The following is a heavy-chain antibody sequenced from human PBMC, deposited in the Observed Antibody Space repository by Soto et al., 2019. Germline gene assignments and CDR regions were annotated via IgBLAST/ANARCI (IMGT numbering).Heavy chain of an antibody. V-gene: IGHV3-53*01. Sequence: DVQLVESGGGLIQPGESLRLSCAAFGLTISGKKYVAWVRQAPGKGLEWVSALYDVDGSFYAVSVKGRFTTSSDSSKTTVYLQMNDLRPDDTAVYYCATWHEREHAYEVWGQETTVTVPS. CDR3: ATWHEREHAYEV. J-gene: IGHJ3*01. D-gene: IGHD1-1*01. CDR1: GLTISGKKY. CDR2: LYDVDGS.